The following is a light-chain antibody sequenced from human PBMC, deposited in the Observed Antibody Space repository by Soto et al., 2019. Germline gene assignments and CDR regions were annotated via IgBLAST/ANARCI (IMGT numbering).Light chain of an antibody. CDR2: WAS. Sequence: DFVMTQSPDSLAVSLGERATINCKSSQTLLYSSNSKSYLAWYQQKPGQSPKLLIHWASTRESGVPDRFSGSGSGTDFTLTIDSLQAEDVAVYYCQQYYNIPWTFGQGTKVDIK. CDR1: QTLLYSSNSKSY. J-gene: IGKJ1*01. CDR3: QQYYNIPWT. V-gene: IGKV4-1*01.